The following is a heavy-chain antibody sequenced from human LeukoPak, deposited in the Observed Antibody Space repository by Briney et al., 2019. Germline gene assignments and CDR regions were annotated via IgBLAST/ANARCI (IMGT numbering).Heavy chain of an antibody. CDR1: GCTFSNYA. CDR2: ICDNGIST. CDR3: AKDLGKQLARELYYFDY. Sequence: GWALRLSCSASGCTFSNYAMTWLRQPPGKGLEWVSAICDNGISTWYADSVKGRFTISRDIYKSTTYLHMHSLRAEDTAVYYCAKDLGKQLARELYYFDYWGQGTLVTVSS. V-gene: IGHV3-23*01. J-gene: IGHJ4*02. D-gene: IGHD6-6*01.